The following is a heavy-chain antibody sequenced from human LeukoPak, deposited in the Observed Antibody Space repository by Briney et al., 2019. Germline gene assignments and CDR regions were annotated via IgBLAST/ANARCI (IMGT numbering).Heavy chain of an antibody. CDR3: ARGHVGEVTQG. CDR2: IIPILGIA. D-gene: IGHD3-16*01. CDR1: GGTFSSYA. V-gene: IGHV1-69*04. J-gene: IGHJ4*02. Sequence: SVKVSCKASGGTFSSYAISWVRQAPGQGLEWMGRIIPILGIANYAQKFQGRVTITTDESTSTAYMELSSLRSEDTAVYYCARGHVGEVTQGWGQGTLVTVSS.